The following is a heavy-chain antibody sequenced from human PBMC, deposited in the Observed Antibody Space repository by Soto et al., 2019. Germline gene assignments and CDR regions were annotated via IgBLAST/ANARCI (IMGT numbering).Heavy chain of an antibody. D-gene: IGHD1-26*01. CDR3: TTGLNKPYSVYYYGMDV. J-gene: IGHJ6*02. CDR2: IRSKAYGGTT. CDR1: GFTFGDYA. Sequence: QPGGSLRLSCTASGFTFGDYAMSWFRQAPGKGLEWVGFIRSKAYGGTTEYAASVKGRFTISRDDSKSIAYLQMNSLKTEDTAVYYCTTGLNKPYSVYYYGMDVWGQGNTVTVSS. V-gene: IGHV3-49*03.